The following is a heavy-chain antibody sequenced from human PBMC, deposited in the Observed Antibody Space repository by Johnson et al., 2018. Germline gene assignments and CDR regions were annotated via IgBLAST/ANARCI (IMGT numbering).Heavy chain of an antibody. Sequence: QVQLQESGPGLVKPSETLSLTCTVSGGSISSYYWSWIRQPPGKGLEWIGYIYYSGSTNYNPSLKSRVTISVDTSKNQFSLKLSSVTAAAPAVYYCARDRATVAGTEHDAFDSWGQGTMVTVSS. D-gene: IGHD6-19*01. CDR1: GGSISSYY. J-gene: IGHJ3*02. V-gene: IGHV4-59*01. CDR3: ARDRATVAGTEHDAFDS. CDR2: IYYSGST.